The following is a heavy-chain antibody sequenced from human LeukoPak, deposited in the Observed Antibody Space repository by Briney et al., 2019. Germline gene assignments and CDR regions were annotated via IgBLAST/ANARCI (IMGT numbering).Heavy chain of an antibody. D-gene: IGHD2-8*01. CDR3: ARDKGAMVYPTYYYYYYMDV. Sequence: PGGSLRLSCAASGFTFNSYAMSWVRQAPGKGLEWVSAISGSGGSTYYADSVKGRFTISRDNSKNTLYLQMGSLRAEDMAVYYCARDKGAMVYPTYYYYYYMDVWGKGTTVTVSS. CDR2: ISGSGGST. V-gene: IGHV3-23*01. CDR1: GFTFNSYA. J-gene: IGHJ6*03.